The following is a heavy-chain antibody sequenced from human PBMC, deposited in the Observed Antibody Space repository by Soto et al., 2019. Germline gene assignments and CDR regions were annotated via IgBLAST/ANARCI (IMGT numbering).Heavy chain of an antibody. Sequence: QVHLQESGPGLVKPSQTLSLYCAVSDASISSDAYHWSWIRQHPGKGLEWVGFISSRGRTYYNPSLKSRLTISADTSKSQSSLHLTSVTAADTDMYFCARYRFTGTWSKLDYWGQGTLVTVSS. D-gene: IGHD3-16*02. CDR2: ISSRGRT. CDR3: ARYRFTGTWSKLDY. J-gene: IGHJ4*02. CDR1: DASISSDAYH. V-gene: IGHV4-31*11.